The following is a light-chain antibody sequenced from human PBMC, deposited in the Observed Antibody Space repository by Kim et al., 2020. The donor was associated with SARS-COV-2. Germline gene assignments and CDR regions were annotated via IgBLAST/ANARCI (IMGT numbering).Light chain of an antibody. J-gene: IGLJ2*01. Sequence: SYELTQPPSVSVSPGQTASITCSGDKLGDKYACWYQQKPGQSPVLVIYQDSKQPSGIRERFSGSNSGNTATLTISGTPAMDEADYYCQAWDSSTVVFGGGTQLTDL. CDR3: QAWDSSTVV. CDR2: QDS. V-gene: IGLV3-1*01. CDR1: KLGDKY.